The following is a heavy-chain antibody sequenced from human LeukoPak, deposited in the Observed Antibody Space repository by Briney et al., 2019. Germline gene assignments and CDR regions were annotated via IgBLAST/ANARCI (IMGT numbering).Heavy chain of an antibody. CDR2: ISSSSSYI. Sequence: GGSLRLSCAASGFTFSSYSMNWVRQAPGKGLEWVSSISSSSSYIYYADSVKGRFTISRDNAKNSLYLQMNSLRAEDTAVYYCAGVRYSSSWFFDYWGQGTLVTVSS. V-gene: IGHV3-21*01. J-gene: IGHJ4*02. D-gene: IGHD6-13*01. CDR3: AGVRYSSSWFFDY. CDR1: GFTFSSYS.